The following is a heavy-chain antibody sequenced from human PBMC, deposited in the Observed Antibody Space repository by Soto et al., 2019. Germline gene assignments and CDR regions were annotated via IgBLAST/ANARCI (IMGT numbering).Heavy chain of an antibody. CDR1: GFTFSSYG. J-gene: IGHJ4*02. CDR3: AKGRGGSSSWDS. D-gene: IGHD6-6*01. V-gene: IGHV3-33*06. Sequence: QVQLVESGGGVVQPGRSLRLSCAASGFTFSSYGMHWVRQAPGKGLEWVAVIWYDGSNKYYADSVKGRFTISRDNSKNTLYLQMNSLRVEDTAVYYCAKGRGGSSSWDSWGQGTLVTVSS. CDR2: IWYDGSNK.